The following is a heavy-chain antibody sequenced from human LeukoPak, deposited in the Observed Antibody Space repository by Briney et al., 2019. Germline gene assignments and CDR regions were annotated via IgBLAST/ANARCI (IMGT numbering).Heavy chain of an antibody. D-gene: IGHD6-6*01. CDR2: TSYSGST. V-gene: IGHV4-59*08. Sequence: PSETLSLTCTVSGGSISSYYWSWIRQPPGKALEWIGYTSYSGSTYNPSLKSRVTISADTSRNQFSLKLTSVTASDTAVYFCARQRYSSWPHFDYWGRGTLVTVSS. CDR3: ARQRYSSWPHFDY. CDR1: GGSISSYY. J-gene: IGHJ4*02.